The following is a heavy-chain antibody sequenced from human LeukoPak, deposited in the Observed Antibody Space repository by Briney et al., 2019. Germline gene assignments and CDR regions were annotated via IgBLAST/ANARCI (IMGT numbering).Heavy chain of an antibody. CDR1: GGSISSYY. V-gene: IGHV4-4*09. CDR3: ARHFVVVPPLDAFDI. Sequence: SETLSLTCTVSGGSISSYYWSWIRQPPGKGLEWIGYIYTSGSTNYNPSLKSRVTISVDTSKNQFSLKLSSVTAADTAVYYCARHFVVVPPLDAFDIWGQGTMVTVSS. J-gene: IGHJ3*02. CDR2: IYTSGST. D-gene: IGHD2-2*01.